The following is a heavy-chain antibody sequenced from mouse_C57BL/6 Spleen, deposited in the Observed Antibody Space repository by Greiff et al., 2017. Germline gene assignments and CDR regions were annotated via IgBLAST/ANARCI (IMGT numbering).Heavy chain of an antibody. D-gene: IGHD3-2*02. CDR3: AREEAAQATFDY. CDR2: IYPRSGNT. CDR1: GYTFTSYG. Sequence: QVHVKQSGAELARPGASVKLSCKASGYTFTSYGISWVKQRTGQGLEWIGEIYPRSGNTYYNEKFKGKATLTADKSSSTAYMELRSLTSEDSAVYFCAREEAAQATFDYWGQGTTLTVSS. V-gene: IGHV1-81*01. J-gene: IGHJ2*01.